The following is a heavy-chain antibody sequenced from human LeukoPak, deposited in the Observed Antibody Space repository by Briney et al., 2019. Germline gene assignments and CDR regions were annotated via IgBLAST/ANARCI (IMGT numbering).Heavy chain of an antibody. V-gene: IGHV3-53*05. CDR2: IYSGGNT. J-gene: IGHJ4*02. D-gene: IGHD3-16*01. Sequence: PGGSLRLSCAASGLTVSSNCMSWVRQAPGKGLEWVSFIYSGGNTYYADSVKGRFTISRDNSKNTVHLQMNSLRAEDTAVYYCARDLDYDYVWGSPLYWGQGTLVTVSS. CDR1: GLTVSSNC. CDR3: ARDLDYDYVWGSPLY.